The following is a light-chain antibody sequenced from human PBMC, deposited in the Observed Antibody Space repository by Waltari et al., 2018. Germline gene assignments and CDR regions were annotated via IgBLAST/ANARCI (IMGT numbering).Light chain of an antibody. V-gene: IGKV3-11*01. CDR3: QQRRDWPLT. CDR2: DTS. CDR1: QSVTNY. J-gene: IGKJ4*01. Sequence: DIVLTQSPAILSLSPGERASLSCRASQSVTNYLAWYQQKPGQDPRLLIYDTSNRATGIPARFSGSGFGTDFTLTISSLEPEDFAIYYCQQRRDWPLTFGGGT.